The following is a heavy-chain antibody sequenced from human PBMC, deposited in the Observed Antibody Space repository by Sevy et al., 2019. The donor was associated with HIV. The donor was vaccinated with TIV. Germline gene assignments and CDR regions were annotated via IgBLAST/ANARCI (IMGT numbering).Heavy chain of an antibody. J-gene: IGHJ3*02. CDR3: ASNRRYCSGGSCSDAFDI. Sequence: ASVKVSCKASGYTFTGYYMHWVRQAPGQGLEWMGRINPNSGGTNYAQKFQGRVTMTRDTSTSTAYMELSRLRSDDTAVYYCASNRRYCSGGSCSDAFDIWGQGTMVTVSS. CDR1: GYTFTGYY. V-gene: IGHV1-2*06. D-gene: IGHD2-15*01. CDR2: INPNSGGT.